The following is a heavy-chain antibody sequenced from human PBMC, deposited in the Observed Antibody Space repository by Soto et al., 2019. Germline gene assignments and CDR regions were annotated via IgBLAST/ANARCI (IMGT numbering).Heavy chain of an antibody. J-gene: IGHJ3*02. CDR2: ISAYNGNT. D-gene: IGHD2-21*01. V-gene: IGHV1-18*01. Sequence: ASVKVSCKASGYTFTSYGISWVRQAPGQGLEWMGWISAYNGNTNYAQKLQGRVTMTTDTSTSTAYMELRSLRSDDTAVYYCARDLGAVVVVIAIDAFDIWGQGTMVTVSS. CDR1: GYTFTSYG. CDR3: ARDLGAVVVVIAIDAFDI.